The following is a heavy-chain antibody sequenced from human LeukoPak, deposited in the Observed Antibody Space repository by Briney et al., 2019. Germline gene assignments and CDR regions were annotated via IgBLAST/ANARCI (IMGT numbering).Heavy chain of an antibody. D-gene: IGHD1-26*01. V-gene: IGHV1-2*02. CDR2: INPNSGGT. CDR3: ARTPQWELLNWFDP. CDR1: GYTFTGYY. Sequence: GASVKVSCKASGYTFTGYYVHWVRQAPGQGLEWMGWINPNSGGTDFAQKFRGRVTMTRDTSISTAYMELSRLRSDDTAVYYCARTPQWELLNWFDPWGQGTLVIVSS. J-gene: IGHJ5*02.